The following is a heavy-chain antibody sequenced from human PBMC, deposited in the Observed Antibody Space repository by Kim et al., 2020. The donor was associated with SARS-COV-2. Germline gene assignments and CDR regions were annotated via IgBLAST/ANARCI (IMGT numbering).Heavy chain of an antibody. J-gene: IGHJ4*02. CDR3: ARLPSYYYDSSGRTHY. CDR2: IDPSDSYT. CDR1: GYSFTSYW. V-gene: IGHV5-10-1*01. D-gene: IGHD3-22*01. Sequence: GESLKISCKGSGYSFTSYWISWVRQMPGKGLEWMGRIDPSDSYTNYSPSFQGHVTISADKSISTAYLQWSSLKASDTAMYYCARLPSYYYDSSGRTHYWGQGTLVTVSS.